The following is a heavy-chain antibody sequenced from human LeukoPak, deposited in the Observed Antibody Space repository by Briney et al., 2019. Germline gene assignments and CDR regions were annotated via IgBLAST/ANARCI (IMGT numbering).Heavy chain of an antibody. Sequence: GASVTVSYTASEGTFTSYAISWVRQAPGQGLEWMGRIIPILGIAKYAQKFQGRVTITADKSTSTAYMELSSLRSEDTAVYYCARPITIFGVYYYGMDVWGQGTTVTVSS. CDR2: IIPILGIA. J-gene: IGHJ6*02. CDR1: EGTFTSYA. CDR3: ARPITIFGVYYYGMDV. D-gene: IGHD3-3*01. V-gene: IGHV1-69*04.